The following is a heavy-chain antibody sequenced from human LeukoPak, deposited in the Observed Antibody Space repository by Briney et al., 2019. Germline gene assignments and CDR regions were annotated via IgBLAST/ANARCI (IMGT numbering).Heavy chain of an antibody. CDR2: IYNSGAKI. Sequence: GGSLRPPCAVSGLTFSTYSMTWVRQGPGKGLEWVSSIYNSGAKIFYADSVKGRFTISRDNSKNMLYLQMNSLRVEDTAVYYCAKDVAPDSGWDLDYWGQGTLVTVSS. CDR1: GLTFSTYS. V-gene: IGHV3-23*01. J-gene: IGHJ4*02. CDR3: AKDVAPDSGWDLDY. D-gene: IGHD6-19*01.